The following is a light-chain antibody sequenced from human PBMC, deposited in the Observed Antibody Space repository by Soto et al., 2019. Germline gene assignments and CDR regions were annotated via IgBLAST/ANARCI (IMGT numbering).Light chain of an antibody. CDR1: KLGDKY. V-gene: IGLV3-1*01. CDR2: QDS. CDR3: QAWDSSTAMRGV. J-gene: IGLJ1*01. Sequence: SYELTQPPSVSVSPGQTASITCSGDKLGDKYACWYQQKPGQSPVLVIYQDSKRPSGIPERFSGSNSGNTATLTISGTQAMDEADYYCQAWDSSTAMRGVFGTGTKVPS.